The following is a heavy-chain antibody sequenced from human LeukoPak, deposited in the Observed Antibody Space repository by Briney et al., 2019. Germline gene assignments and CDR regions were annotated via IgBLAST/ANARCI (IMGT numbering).Heavy chain of an antibody. J-gene: IGHJ5*02. CDR2: IYYSGST. Sequence: SETLSLTCTVSGGSISSSSYYWSWIRQPPGKGLEWIGYIYYSGSTNYNPSLKSRVTISVDTSKNQFSLQLTSMTAADTAIYYCAKSHRGMEEPWGQGILVTISS. V-gene: IGHV4-61*01. D-gene: IGHD3-10*01. CDR1: GGSISSSSYY. CDR3: AKSHRGMEEP.